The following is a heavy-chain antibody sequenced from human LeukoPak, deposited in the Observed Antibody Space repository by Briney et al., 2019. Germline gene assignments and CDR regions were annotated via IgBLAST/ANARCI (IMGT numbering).Heavy chain of an antibody. CDR2: IYPGDFDT. D-gene: IGHD3-22*01. Sequence: LGESLKISCQASGYSFTNYWIGWVRQMPGKGLEWMGIIYPGDFDTRYRPSFEGQVTISADKSISTAYLQWSSLKASDSATYYCARLRSSCHYGIDNWGQGTLVTVSS. J-gene: IGHJ4*02. V-gene: IGHV5-51*01. CDR1: GYSFTNYW. CDR3: ARLRSSCHYGIDN.